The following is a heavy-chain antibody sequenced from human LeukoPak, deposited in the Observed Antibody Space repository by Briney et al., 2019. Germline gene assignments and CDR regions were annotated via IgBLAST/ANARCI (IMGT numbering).Heavy chain of an antibody. Sequence: SETLSLTCAVYGGSFSGYYWSWIRQPPGKGLEWIGEINHSGSTNYNPSLKSRVTISVDTSKNQFSLKLSSVTAADTAVYYCARQWSGLVYYMDVWGKGTTVTVSS. D-gene: IGHD3-10*01. CDR2: INHSGST. CDR1: GGSFSGYY. CDR3: ARQWSGLVYYMDV. V-gene: IGHV4-34*01. J-gene: IGHJ6*03.